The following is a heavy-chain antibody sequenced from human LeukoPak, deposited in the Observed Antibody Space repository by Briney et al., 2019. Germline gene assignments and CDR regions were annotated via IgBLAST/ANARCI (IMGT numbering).Heavy chain of an antibody. D-gene: IGHD6-13*01. CDR1: GFTFSSYA. Sequence: GGSLRLSCAASGFTFSSYAMHWVRQAPGKGLEWVAVISYDGSNKYYADSVKGRFTISRDNSKNTLYLQMNSLRAEDTALYYCAKGSIAAAGGFDYWGQGTLVTVSS. CDR2: ISYDGSNK. J-gene: IGHJ4*02. V-gene: IGHV3-30-3*01. CDR3: AKGSIAAAGGFDY.